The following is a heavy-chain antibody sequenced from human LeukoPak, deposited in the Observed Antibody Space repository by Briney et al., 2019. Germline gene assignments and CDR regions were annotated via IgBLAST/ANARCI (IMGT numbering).Heavy chain of an antibody. Sequence: GGSLRLSCAAPGFPLTNYWMSWVRLAPGKGLEWVANLNEDGTKRYYVASVKGPFTISRDNAKNSLYLQMNSLRVEDTAAYYCARDGRDGFIDYWGQGTLVTVSS. V-gene: IGHV3-7*01. CDR1: GFPLTNYW. D-gene: IGHD5-24*01. CDR2: LNEDGTKR. CDR3: ARDGRDGFIDY. J-gene: IGHJ4*02.